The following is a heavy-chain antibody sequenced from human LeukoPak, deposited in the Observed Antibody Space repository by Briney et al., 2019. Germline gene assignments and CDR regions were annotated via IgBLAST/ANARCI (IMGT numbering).Heavy chain of an antibody. CDR2: IYYSGST. D-gene: IGHD3-22*01. CDR3: ARGWSEEDGSGYSLSYDY. Sequence: SETLSLTCTVSGGSISSSSYYWGWIRQPPGKGLEWIGSIYYSGSTYYNPSLKSRVTISVDTSKNQFSLKLSSVTAADTAVYYCARGWSEEDGSGYSLSYDYWGQGTLVTVSS. J-gene: IGHJ4*02. CDR1: GGSISSSSYY. V-gene: IGHV4-39*07.